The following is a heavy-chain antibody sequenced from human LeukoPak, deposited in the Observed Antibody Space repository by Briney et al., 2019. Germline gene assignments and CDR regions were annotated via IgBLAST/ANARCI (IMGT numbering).Heavy chain of an antibody. V-gene: IGHV3-7*05. Sequence: GGSLRLSCTASAITFSNSWMSWVRQAPRKGLEWVANIKQDGSEKYYVDSVRGRFTISRDNAKNSVYLQMNSLRPEDTAVYYCARDSGYYVLDYWGQGTLVTVSS. D-gene: IGHD3-22*01. CDR2: IKQDGSEK. CDR1: AITFSNSW. J-gene: IGHJ4*02. CDR3: ARDSGYYVLDY.